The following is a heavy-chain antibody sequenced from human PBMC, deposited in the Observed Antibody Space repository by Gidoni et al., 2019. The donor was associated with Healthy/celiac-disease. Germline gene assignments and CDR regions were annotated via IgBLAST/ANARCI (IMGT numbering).Heavy chain of an antibody. CDR1: GFSLSTSGVG. CDR2: IYWNDDK. V-gene: IGHV2-5*01. D-gene: IGHD3-22*01. CDR3: AHEMVTLDGSSGYEN. Sequence: QLTLQESGPTLVKPTQTLTLPCTFSGFSLSTSGVGVGWIRQPPGKALEWLALIYWNDDKRYSPSLKSRLTITKDTSKNQVVLTMTNMDPVDTATYYCAHEMVTLDGSSGYENWGQGTLVTVSS. J-gene: IGHJ4*02.